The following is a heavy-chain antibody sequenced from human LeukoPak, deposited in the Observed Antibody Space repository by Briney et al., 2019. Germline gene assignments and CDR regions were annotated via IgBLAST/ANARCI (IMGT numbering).Heavy chain of an antibody. CDR1: GYTFTSYG. D-gene: IGHD2-8*01. CDR3: ARGTGVRYCSNGVCYTSDY. J-gene: IGHJ4*02. Sequence: ASVKVSCKASGYTFTSYGISWVRQAPGQGLEWMGWISAYNGNTNYAQKLQGRVTMTTDTSTSTAYMELRSLRSDDTAVYYCARGTGVRYCSNGVCYTSDYWGQGTLVTVSS. V-gene: IGHV1-18*01. CDR2: ISAYNGNT.